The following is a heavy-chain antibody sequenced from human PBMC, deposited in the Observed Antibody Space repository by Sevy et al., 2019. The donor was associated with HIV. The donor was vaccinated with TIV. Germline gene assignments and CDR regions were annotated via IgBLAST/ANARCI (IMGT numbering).Heavy chain of an antibody. V-gene: IGHV1-24*01. J-gene: IGHJ3*02. D-gene: IGHD3-22*01. CDR2: FDPEDGET. Sequence: ASVKVSCKVSAYTLTELSIHWVRQAPGKGLEWMGGFDPEDGETIYAQKFQGRVTMTEDTSTDTAYMELSSLRSEDTAVYYCATSPDYYDSSRDAFDIWGQGTMVTVSS. CDR1: AYTLTELS. CDR3: ATSPDYYDSSRDAFDI.